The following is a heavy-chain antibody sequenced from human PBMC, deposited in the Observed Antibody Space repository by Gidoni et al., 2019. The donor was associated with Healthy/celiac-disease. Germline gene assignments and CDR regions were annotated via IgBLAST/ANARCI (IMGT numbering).Heavy chain of an antibody. D-gene: IGHD3-10*01. Sequence: QVQLVQSGAEVQKPGSSVKVACKASGGTFSSYAISWVRQAPGQGLEWMGGIIPICGTANYAQKFQGRVTITADKSTSTAYMELSSLRSEDTAVYYCARDDRAYYGSGSFYGMDVWGQVTTVTVSS. CDR1: GGTFSSYA. V-gene: IGHV1-69*06. CDR3: ARDDRAYYGSGSFYGMDV. J-gene: IGHJ6*02. CDR2: IIPICGTA.